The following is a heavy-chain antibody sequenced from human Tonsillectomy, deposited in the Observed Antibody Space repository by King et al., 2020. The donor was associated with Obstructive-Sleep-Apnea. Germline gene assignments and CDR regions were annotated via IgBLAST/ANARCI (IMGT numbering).Heavy chain of an antibody. J-gene: IGHJ4*02. CDR2: ISWGSGNI. Sequence: VQLVESGGGLVQPGRSLRLSCAASGFTFDDYAMHWVGQAPGKGLEWVSSISWGSGNIASAEYVKGRVTISSDNAKNSLYLQMNSLRGEDTALYYCAKGPYGDYVRLYFDYWGQGTLVTVSS. V-gene: IGHV3-9*01. CDR1: GFTFDDYA. CDR3: AKGPYGDYVRLYFDY. D-gene: IGHD4-17*01.